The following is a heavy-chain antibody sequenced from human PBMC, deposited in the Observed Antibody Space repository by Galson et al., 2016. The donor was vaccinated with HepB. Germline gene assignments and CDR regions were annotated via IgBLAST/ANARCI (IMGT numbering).Heavy chain of an antibody. CDR3: ARVRSGYSAIAD. D-gene: IGHD3-22*01. CDR1: GGSITSHF. V-gene: IGHV4-59*11. J-gene: IGHJ4*02. Sequence: SETLSLTCNVSGGSITSHFWGWIRQPPGKGLEWIGYIFYSGTTNYNPTLRSRLTMSVDMSKNQLSLQLSSVTAADTAVYYCARVRSGYSAIADGGQGTLVTVSS. CDR2: IFYSGTT.